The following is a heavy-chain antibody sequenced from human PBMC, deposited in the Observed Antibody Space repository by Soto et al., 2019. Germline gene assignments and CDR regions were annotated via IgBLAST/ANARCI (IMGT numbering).Heavy chain of an antibody. V-gene: IGHV3-21*01. J-gene: IGHJ6*02. CDR3: AREETAWPLAYGLDV. D-gene: IGHD2-21*02. CDR1: GFSFITYS. Sequence: GWSLRLACASSGFSFITYSMNWVRQAPGKGLEWVSSISSRGDTYYADSVKGRFTISRDNAKNSVSLQMDSLRAEDAAVYYCAREETAWPLAYGLDVWGQGTTVTVSS. CDR2: ISSRGDT.